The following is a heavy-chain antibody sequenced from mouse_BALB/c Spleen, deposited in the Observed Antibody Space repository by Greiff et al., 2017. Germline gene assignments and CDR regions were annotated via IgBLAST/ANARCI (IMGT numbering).Heavy chain of an antibody. J-gene: IGHJ4*01. V-gene: IGHV5-6-5*01. CDR3: APVTTVEGAMDY. D-gene: IGHD1-1*01. CDR1: GFTFSSYA. CDR2: ISSGGST. Sequence: DVMLVESGGGLVKPGGSLKLSCAASGFTFSSYAMSWVRQTPEKRLEWVASISSGGSTYYPDSVKGRFTISRDNARNILYLQMSSLRSEDTAMYYCAPVTTVEGAMDYWGQGTSVTVSS.